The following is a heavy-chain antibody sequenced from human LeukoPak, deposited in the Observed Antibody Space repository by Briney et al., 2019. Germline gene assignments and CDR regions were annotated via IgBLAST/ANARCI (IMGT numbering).Heavy chain of an antibody. Sequence: PGGSLRLSCAASGFTFNTYWMSWVRQAPGKGLEWVGNIKDDGSAKYYVDPVKGRFTISRDNTKNSLYLQMNNLRVEDTAVYYCARDTPGYGAYENWGQGTRVTVSS. V-gene: IGHV3-7*01. J-gene: IGHJ4*02. CDR1: GFTFNTYW. CDR3: ARDTPGYGAYEN. D-gene: IGHD4/OR15-4a*01. CDR2: IKDDGSAK.